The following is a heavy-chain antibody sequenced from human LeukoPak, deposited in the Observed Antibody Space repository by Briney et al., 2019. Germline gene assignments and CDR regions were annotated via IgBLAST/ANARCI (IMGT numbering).Heavy chain of an antibody. Sequence: GGSLRLSCAASGFTVSSNYMSWVRQAPGKGLEWVSCVSSTSSFIYYADSVKGRFTISRDNAKNSLYLQMNSLRAEDTAVYYCARDYFSRAALLGYFDLWGRGTLVTASS. CDR3: ARDYFSRAALLGYFDL. D-gene: IGHD2-15*01. CDR1: GFTVSSNY. J-gene: IGHJ2*01. CDR2: VSSTSSFI. V-gene: IGHV3-21*01.